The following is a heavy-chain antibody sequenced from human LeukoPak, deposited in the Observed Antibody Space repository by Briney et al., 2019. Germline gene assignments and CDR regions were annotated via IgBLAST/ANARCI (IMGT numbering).Heavy chain of an antibody. CDR2: IIRIFGTA. D-gene: IGHD4-23*01. CDR3: ARAYGGNSWIY. Sequence: SSVKVTFKSSGCTFSSYAICWLRQPPGQGLAWMGGIIRIFGTAHYAQKFQGRVTITTDKSTSTGYMELSSLRSEDTAVYYCARAYGGNSWIYWGQGTLVTVSS. V-gene: IGHV1-69*05. CDR1: GCTFSSYA. J-gene: IGHJ4*02.